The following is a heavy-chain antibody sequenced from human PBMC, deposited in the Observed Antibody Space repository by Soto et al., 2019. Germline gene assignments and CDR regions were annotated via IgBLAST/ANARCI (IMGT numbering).Heavy chain of an antibody. CDR1: GGSISSYY. CDR2: IYYSGST. V-gene: IGHV4-59*01. Sequence: SETLSLTCTVSGGSISSYYWSWIRQPPGKGLEWIGYIYYSGSTNYNPSLKSRVTISVDTSKNQFSLKLSSVTAADTAVYYCARDVRLCSGWYFWFGPWGQGTLVTFSS. CDR3: ARDVRLCSGWYFWFGP. D-gene: IGHD6-19*01. J-gene: IGHJ5*02.